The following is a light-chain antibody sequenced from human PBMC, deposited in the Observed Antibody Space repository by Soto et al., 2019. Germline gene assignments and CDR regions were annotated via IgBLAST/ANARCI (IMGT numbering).Light chain of an antibody. V-gene: IGKV3-20*01. J-gene: IGKJ2*01. Sequence: EILLTQSPGTLSLSPGERATLFCRASQSIRNSLAWYQQRPGQSPRLLISSASSRATGVPDRFSGGGSATDFTLTVSRLEPEDFAMYYCQQYGGSPRTFGQGTKLEIK. CDR1: QSIRNS. CDR2: SAS. CDR3: QQYGGSPRT.